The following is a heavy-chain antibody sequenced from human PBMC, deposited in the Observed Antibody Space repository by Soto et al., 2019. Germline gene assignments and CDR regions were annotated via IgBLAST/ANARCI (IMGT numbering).Heavy chain of an antibody. CDR3: ARVEVPESSSWHPFDP. CDR1: GDSISSGGYS. CDR2: IYHTGRT. D-gene: IGHD6-13*01. Sequence: SETLSLTCAVSGDSISSGGYSWRWIRQPPGKGLEWIGDIYHTGRTSYNPSLMSRVTMSVDTSKNQFSLKVTSVSAADTAVYYCARVEVPESSSWHPFDPWGQGTLVTVSS. J-gene: IGHJ5*02. V-gene: IGHV4-30-2*01.